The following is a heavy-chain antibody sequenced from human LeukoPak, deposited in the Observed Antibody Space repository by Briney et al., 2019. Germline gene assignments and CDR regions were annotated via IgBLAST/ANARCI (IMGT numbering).Heavy chain of an antibody. V-gene: IGHV1-46*01. D-gene: IGHD6-13*01. CDR3: ARDLSGRKAAARRFDP. CDR1: GYAFTGYY. CDR2: INPSGGST. J-gene: IGHJ5*02. Sequence: ASVKVSCKASGYAFTGYYMHWVRQAPGQGLEWMGIINPSGGSTSYAQKFQGRVTMTRDTSTSTVYMELSSLRSEDTAVYYCARDLSGRKAAARRFDPWGQGTLVTVSS.